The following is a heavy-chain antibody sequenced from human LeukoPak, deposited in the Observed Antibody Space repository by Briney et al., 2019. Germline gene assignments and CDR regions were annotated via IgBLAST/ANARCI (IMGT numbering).Heavy chain of an antibody. Sequence: SETLSLTCTVSGGSISSSSAYWGWIRQPPGKGLEWIGSIYYTKNTYYNPSLESRVTISADTSKNQFSLTLGSVSATDTAGYYCASPRGFSFGYFDYWGQGTLVTVSS. V-gene: IGHV4-39*01. J-gene: IGHJ4*03. CDR3: ASPRGFSFGYFDY. CDR2: IYYTKNT. D-gene: IGHD5-18*01. CDR1: GGSISSSSAY.